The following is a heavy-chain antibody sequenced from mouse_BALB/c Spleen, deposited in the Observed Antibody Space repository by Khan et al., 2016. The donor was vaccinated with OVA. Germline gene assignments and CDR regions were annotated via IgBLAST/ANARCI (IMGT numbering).Heavy chain of an antibody. Sequence: QIQLVQSGPELKKPGETVKISCKASGYTFTNYGMNWVKQAPGKGLKWMGWINTYTGEPTYVDDFKGRFAFSVETSASTAYLQINNLKNEDTATDFCAGVGYSRTMDYWGQGTSVTVSS. D-gene: IGHD2-14*01. CDR2: INTYTGEP. CDR3: AGVGYSRTMDY. CDR1: GYTFTNYG. V-gene: IGHV9-3-1*01. J-gene: IGHJ4*01.